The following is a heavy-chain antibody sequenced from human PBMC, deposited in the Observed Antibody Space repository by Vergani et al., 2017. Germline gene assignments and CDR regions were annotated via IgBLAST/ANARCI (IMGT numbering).Heavy chain of an antibody. Sequence: EVQLVQSGAEVKKPGESLRISCKGSGYSFTSYWISWVRQMPGKGLEWMGRIDPSDSYTNYSPSFQGHVTISADKSISTAYLQWRSLKASDTAMYYCVTVTKDYYGMDVWGQGTTVTVSS. J-gene: IGHJ6*02. D-gene: IGHD4-17*01. CDR2: IDPSDSYT. CDR1: GYSFTSYW. CDR3: VTVTKDYYGMDV. V-gene: IGHV5-10-1*01.